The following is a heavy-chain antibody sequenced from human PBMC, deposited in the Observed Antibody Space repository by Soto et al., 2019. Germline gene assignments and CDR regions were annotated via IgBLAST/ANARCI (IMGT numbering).Heavy chain of an antibody. Sequence: ASVKVSCKVPGYTLTELSMRWVRQAPGKGLEWMGGFDPEDGETIYAQKFQGRVTMTEDTSTDTAYMELSSLRSEDTAVYYCATDLSGSSTLYFDYWGQGTLVTVSS. CDR1: GYTLTELS. D-gene: IGHD1-26*01. CDR3: ATDLSGSSTLYFDY. V-gene: IGHV1-24*01. CDR2: FDPEDGET. J-gene: IGHJ4*02.